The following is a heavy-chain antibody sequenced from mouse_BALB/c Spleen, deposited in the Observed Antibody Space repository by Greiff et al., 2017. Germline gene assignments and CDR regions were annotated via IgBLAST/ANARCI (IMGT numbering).Heavy chain of an antibody. D-gene: IGHD1-2*01. J-gene: IGHJ3*01. CDR3: AREDFTTATTFAY. CDR2: ISSGGSYT. CDR1: GFTFSSYA. V-gene: IGHV5-9-4*01. Sequence: DVKLVESGGGLVKPGGSLKLSCAASGFTFSSYAMSWVRQSPEKRLEWVAEISSGGSYTYYPDTVTGRFTISRDNAKNTLYLEMSSLRSEDTAMYYCAREDFTTATTFAYWGQGTLVTVSA.